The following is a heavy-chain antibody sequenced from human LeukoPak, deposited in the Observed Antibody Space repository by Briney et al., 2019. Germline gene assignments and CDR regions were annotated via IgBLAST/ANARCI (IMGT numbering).Heavy chain of an antibody. CDR3: AKEDSSSWSPNTDAFDI. J-gene: IGHJ3*02. CDR1: GFTFSRYG. CDR2: IRYDGSNK. V-gene: IGHV3-30*02. Sequence: GGSLRLSCAASGFTFSRYGMHWVRQAPGKGLECVAFIRYDGSNKYYADSVKGRFTISRDNSKNTLYLQMNSLRAEDTAVYYCAKEDSSSWSPNTDAFDIWGQGTMVTVPS. D-gene: IGHD6-13*01.